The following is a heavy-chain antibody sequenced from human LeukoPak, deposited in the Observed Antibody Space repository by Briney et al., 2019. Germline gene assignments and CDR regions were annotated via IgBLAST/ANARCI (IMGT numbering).Heavy chain of an antibody. D-gene: IGHD6-13*01. CDR1: GGSISSSSYY. Sequence: SETLSLTCTVSGGSISSSSYYWSWIRQPAGKGLEWIGRIYTSGSTNYNPSLKSRVTISVDTSKNQFSLKLSSVTAADTAVYYCASQQQLARGYYYYYMDVWGKGTTVTVSS. J-gene: IGHJ6*03. CDR3: ASQQQLARGYYYYYMDV. V-gene: IGHV4-61*02. CDR2: IYTSGST.